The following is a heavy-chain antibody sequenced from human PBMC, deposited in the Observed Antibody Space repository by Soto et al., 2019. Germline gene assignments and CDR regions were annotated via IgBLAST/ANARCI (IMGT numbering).Heavy chain of an antibody. Sequence: ASVKVSCKASGYTFTSYYMHWVRQAPGQGLEWMGIINPSGGSTSYAQKFQGRVTMTRDTSTSTVYMELSSLRSEDTAVYYCARPIAAAGTDYYYMDVWGKGTTVTVSS. D-gene: IGHD6-13*01. CDR3: ARPIAAAGTDYYYMDV. CDR1: GYTFTSYY. CDR2: INPSGGST. V-gene: IGHV1-46*03. J-gene: IGHJ6*03.